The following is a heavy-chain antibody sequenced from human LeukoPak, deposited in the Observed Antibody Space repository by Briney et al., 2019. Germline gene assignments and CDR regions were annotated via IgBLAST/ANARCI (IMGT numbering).Heavy chain of an antibody. CDR1: GYIFTSYY. D-gene: IGHD3-22*01. V-gene: IGHV1-46*01. Sequence: ASVKVSCKASGYIFTSYYMYWVRQAPGQGLEWMGIINPSGGSIRYAQKFQGRVTMTRDTSTSTVYMELSSLRSEDTAVYYCARGRNYYDSSRYYYEGDAFDIWGQGTMVTVSS. CDR2: INPSGGSI. CDR3: ARGRNYYDSSRYYYEGDAFDI. J-gene: IGHJ3*02.